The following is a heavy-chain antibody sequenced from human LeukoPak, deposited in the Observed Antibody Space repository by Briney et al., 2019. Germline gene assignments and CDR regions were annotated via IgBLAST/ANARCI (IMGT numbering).Heavy chain of an antibody. CDR3: ARDRAWNYFDY. J-gene: IGHJ4*02. CDR2: ISNDGSRK. Sequence: LSLTCAVYGGSFSGYYWSWIRQPPGKGLEWVAIISNDGSRKYYGHSVEGRFTISRDNSKNTLYLQMDSLRAEDTAVYYCARDRAWNYFDYWGQGTLVTVSS. D-gene: IGHD3-3*01. CDR1: GGSFSGYY. V-gene: IGHV3-30*03.